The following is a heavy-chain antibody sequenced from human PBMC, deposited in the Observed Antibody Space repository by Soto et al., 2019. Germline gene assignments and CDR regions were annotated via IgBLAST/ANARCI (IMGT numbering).Heavy chain of an antibody. CDR3: AKIYSSWSTFDY. CDR2: ISGSGGST. J-gene: IGHJ4*02. Sequence: EVQLLESGGGLVQPGGSLRLSCAASGFSFSSYAMRWVRQAPGKGLEWVSRISGSGGSTYYADSVKGRFTISRDNSKNTLSLQMNSLRAEDTAVYYCAKIYSSWSTFDYWGQGTLVTVSS. CDR1: GFSFSSYA. V-gene: IGHV3-23*01. D-gene: IGHD6-13*01.